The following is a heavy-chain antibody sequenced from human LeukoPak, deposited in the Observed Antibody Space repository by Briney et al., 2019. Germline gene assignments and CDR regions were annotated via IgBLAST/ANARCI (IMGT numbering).Heavy chain of an antibody. CDR2: IRESGGST. D-gene: IGHD6-13*01. V-gene: IGHV3-23*01. CDR1: GLGFSSYA. CDR3: ALHRGYHNGDVVGYFDL. Sequence: GSLRLSCEVSGLGFSSYAMSWVRQAPGKGPEWVSVIRESGGSTAYADSVTGRFIISRDNSKKTLYLQMNSLRAEDTAVYYCALHRGYHNGDVVGYFDLWGRGSLVIVSS. J-gene: IGHJ2*01.